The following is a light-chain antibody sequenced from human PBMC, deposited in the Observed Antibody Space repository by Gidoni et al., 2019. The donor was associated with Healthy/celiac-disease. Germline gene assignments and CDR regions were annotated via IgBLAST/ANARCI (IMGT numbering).Light chain of an antibody. J-gene: IGKJ1*01. CDR2: GAS. CDR3: QQYNNWLGT. CDR1: QSVSSN. V-gene: IGKV3-15*01. Sequence: EIVMTQSPATLSVSPGERATLSCRASQSVSSNLYWYQQKPGQAPRLLIYGASTRATGSPARFSGSGSGTEFTLTISSLQSEDFAVYYCQQYNNWLGTFGQGTKVEIK.